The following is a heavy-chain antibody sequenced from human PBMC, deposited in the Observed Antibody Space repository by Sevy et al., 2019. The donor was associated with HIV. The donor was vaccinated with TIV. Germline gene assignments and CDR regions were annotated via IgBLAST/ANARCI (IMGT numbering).Heavy chain of an antibody. CDR3: AKAKEPGAFDI. CDR2: ISYDGSNK. V-gene: IGHV3-30*18. D-gene: IGHD1-26*01. Sequence: GGSLRLSCAASGFTFSSYGMHWVRQAPGKGLEWVAVISYDGSNKYYPDSVKGRLTISRDNSKNTLYLQRNSLRAEDTAVYYCAKAKEPGAFDIWGQGTMVTVSS. J-gene: IGHJ3*02. CDR1: GFTFSSYG.